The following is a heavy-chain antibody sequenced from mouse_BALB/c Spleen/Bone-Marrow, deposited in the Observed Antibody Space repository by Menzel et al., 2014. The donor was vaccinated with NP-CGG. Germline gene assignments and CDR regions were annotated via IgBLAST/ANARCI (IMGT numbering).Heavy chain of an antibody. Sequence: VQLQQSGAELVKPGASVKLSCTASGFNIKDTYMHWVKQRPEQGLEWIGRIDPANGNTKYDPKFQGKATITADTSSNTAFLQRSRVASEHAVFYYCASYRCDWYFDVWGAGTTVTVSS. D-gene: IGHD2-14*01. J-gene: IGHJ1*01. V-gene: IGHV14-3*02. CDR2: IDPANGNT. CDR3: ASYRCDWYFDV. CDR1: GFNIKDTY.